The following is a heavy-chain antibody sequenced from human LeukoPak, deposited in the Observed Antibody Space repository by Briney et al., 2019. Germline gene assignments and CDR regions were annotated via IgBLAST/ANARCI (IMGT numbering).Heavy chain of an antibody. CDR3: ARGLTHGTYYYDSSGLSYAFDI. V-gene: IGHV6-1*01. CDR1: GDSVSSNSAA. J-gene: IGHJ3*02. Sequence: SQTLSLTRAISGDSVSSNSAAWNWIRQSPSRGLEWLGRTYYRSKWYNDYAVSVKSRITINPDASKNQFSLQLNSVTPEGTAVYYCARGLTHGTYYYDSSGLSYAFDIWGQGTMVTVSS. D-gene: IGHD3-22*01. CDR2: TYYRSKWYN.